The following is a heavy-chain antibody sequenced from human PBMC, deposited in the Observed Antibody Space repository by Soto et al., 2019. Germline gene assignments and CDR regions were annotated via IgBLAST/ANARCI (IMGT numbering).Heavy chain of an antibody. CDR1: GFTFNTYW. J-gene: IGHJ4*02. Sequence: EVQLVESGGDLVQPGGSLRLSCVASGFTFNTYWMSWVRQAPGKGLEWVANIKEDGRDKYYVDSVKGRFTISRDNAKNLLYLQMNSLGAGDTAMYYCARFTRGSSGDYWGQGTLFTVSS. D-gene: IGHD6-25*01. V-gene: IGHV3-7*01. CDR3: ARFTRGSSGDY. CDR2: IKEDGRDK.